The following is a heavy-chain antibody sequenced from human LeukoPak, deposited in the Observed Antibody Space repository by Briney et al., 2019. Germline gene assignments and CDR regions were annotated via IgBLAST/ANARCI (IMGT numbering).Heavy chain of an antibody. CDR3: ARVDYYYGMDV. Sequence: GGSLRLSCAASGFTFSSYTMIWVRQAPGKGLDWVSYISSSSSTLYYADSVKGRFTISRDNSKNTLYLQMNSLRAEDTAVYYCARVDYYYGMDVWGQGTTVTVSS. CDR1: GFTFSSYT. V-gene: IGHV3-48*01. J-gene: IGHJ6*02. CDR2: ISSSSSTL.